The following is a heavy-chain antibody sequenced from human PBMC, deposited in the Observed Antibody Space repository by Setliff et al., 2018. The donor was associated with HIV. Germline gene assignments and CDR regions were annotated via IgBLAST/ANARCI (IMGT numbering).Heavy chain of an antibody. CDR1: GYTFTSYD. J-gene: IGHJ6*03. D-gene: IGHD6-19*01. Sequence: ASVKVSCKASGYTFTSYDINWVRQATGQGLEWMGWVNPNSGNTGYAQKFQGRVIMTRNTSIRTVYMELSSLRSEDTAVYYCARGAWYTSGWHSSRYMDVWGKGSTVTVSS. CDR2: VNPNSGNT. V-gene: IGHV1-8*02. CDR3: ARGAWYTSGWHSSRYMDV.